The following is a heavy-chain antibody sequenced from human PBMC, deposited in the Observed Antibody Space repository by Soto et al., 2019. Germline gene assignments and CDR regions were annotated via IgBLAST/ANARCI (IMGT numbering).Heavy chain of an antibody. J-gene: IGHJ5*02. CDR2: ISHTGTT. D-gene: IGHD3-10*01. CDR3: ARGVYGSGTYYNNWFDP. Sequence: PSETLSLTCTVSGGSISSYYWSWIRQSPGKGLEWVAYISHTGTTDYNPSLKSRLTISLDTSKNQFSLKLSSVTAADTAVYYCARGVYGSGTYYNNWFDPWGQGALVTVSS. CDR1: GGSISSYY. V-gene: IGHV4-59*12.